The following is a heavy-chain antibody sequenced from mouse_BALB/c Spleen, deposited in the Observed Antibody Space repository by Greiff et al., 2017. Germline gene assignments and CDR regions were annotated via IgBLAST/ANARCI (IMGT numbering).Heavy chain of an antibody. Sequence: EVQLQQSGAELVKPGASVKLSCTASGFNIKDTYMHWVKQRPEQGLEWIGRIDPANGNTKYDPKFQGKATITADTSSNTAYLQLSSLTSEDTAVYYCARWAYYGKDAMDYWGQGTSVTVSS. CDR2: IDPANGNT. D-gene: IGHD2-1*01. V-gene: IGHV14-3*02. J-gene: IGHJ4*01. CDR1: GFNIKDTY. CDR3: ARWAYYGKDAMDY.